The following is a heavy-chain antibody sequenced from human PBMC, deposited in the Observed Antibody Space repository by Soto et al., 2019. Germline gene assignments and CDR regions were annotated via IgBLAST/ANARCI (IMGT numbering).Heavy chain of an antibody. Sequence: GSLRLSCAASGFTFSAYALXXVRQGPGKGLEWVSYISSSSSTIYYADSVKGRFTISRDNNKNKLYLQTNSLRDGDTAVYYCARDFWNYYYHYNGMDVWGQGTTVTVSS. CDR3: ARDFWNYYYHYNGMDV. CDR2: ISSSSSTI. D-gene: IGHD1-7*01. CDR1: GFTFSAYA. V-gene: IGHV3-48*02. J-gene: IGHJ6*02.